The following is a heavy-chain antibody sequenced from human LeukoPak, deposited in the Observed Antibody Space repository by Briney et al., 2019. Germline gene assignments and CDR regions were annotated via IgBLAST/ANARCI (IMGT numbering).Heavy chain of an antibody. CDR2: IQCDGRTT. J-gene: IGHJ4*02. CDR3: VTGPLVRGFNTWAN. Sequence: GGSLRLSCATSGFTFTNYWMHCVRPAPGKGLVWVSRIQCDGRTTTYADSVKGRFTISRDNARNTLYLQMDSLRAEDTAVYYCVTGPLVRGFNTWANWGQGTLVTVSP. D-gene: IGHD3-10*01. V-gene: IGHV3-74*01. CDR1: GFTFTNYW.